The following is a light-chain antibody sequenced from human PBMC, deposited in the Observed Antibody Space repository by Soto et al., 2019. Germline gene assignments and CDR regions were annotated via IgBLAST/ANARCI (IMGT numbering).Light chain of an antibody. CDR2: AAS. Sequence: DIQLTQSPSFLSASVGDRVTITCRASQGINSYLAWYQQKPGKAPKLLIYAASTLQSGVPSRFSGSGSGTEFTLTISSLRPEDFATYFCQQLNSYPRTFGQGTKVDIK. CDR3: QQLNSYPRT. J-gene: IGKJ1*01. V-gene: IGKV1-9*01. CDR1: QGINSY.